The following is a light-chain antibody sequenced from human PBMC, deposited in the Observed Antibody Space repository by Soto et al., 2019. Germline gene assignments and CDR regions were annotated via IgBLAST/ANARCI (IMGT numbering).Light chain of an antibody. CDR3: QAWDSSTAV. J-gene: IGLJ3*02. CDR1: KLGDKY. Sequence: SYELTQPPSVSVSPGQTASITCSGDKLGDKYASWYQQQPGQSPVLVIFQDNKRPSGIPERFSGSNSGNTATLTISGTQAWDEADYYCQAWDSSTAVFGGGTKVTVL. CDR2: QDN. V-gene: IGLV3-1*01.